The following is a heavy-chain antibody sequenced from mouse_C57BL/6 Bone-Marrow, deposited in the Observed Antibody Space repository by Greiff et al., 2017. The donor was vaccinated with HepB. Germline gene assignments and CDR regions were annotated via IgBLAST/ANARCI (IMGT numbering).Heavy chain of an antibody. CDR2: IDPSDSYT. D-gene: IGHD1-1*01. Sequence: VKLQQPGAELVMPGASVKLSCKASGYTFTSYWMHWVKQRPGQGLEWIGEIDPSDSYTNYNQKFKGKSTLTVDKSSSTAYMQLSSLTSEDSAVYYCARWGFTTVVDYAMDYWGQGTSVTVSS. V-gene: IGHV1-69*01. CDR3: ARWGFTTVVDYAMDY. J-gene: IGHJ4*01. CDR1: GYTFTSYW.